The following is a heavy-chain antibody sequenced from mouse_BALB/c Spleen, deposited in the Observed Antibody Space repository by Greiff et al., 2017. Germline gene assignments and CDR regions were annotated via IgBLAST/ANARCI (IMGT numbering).Heavy chain of an antibody. D-gene: IGHD2-10*02. CDR1: GFTFSSFG. J-gene: IGHJ4*01. V-gene: IGHV5-17*02. Sequence: DVKLVESGGGLVQPGGSRKLSCAASGFTFSSFGMHWVRQAPEKGLEWVAYISSGSSTIYYADTVKGRFTISRDNPKNTLFLQMTSLRSEDTAMYYCARKYGGAMDYWGQGTSVTVSS. CDR2: ISSGSSTI. CDR3: ARKYGGAMDY.